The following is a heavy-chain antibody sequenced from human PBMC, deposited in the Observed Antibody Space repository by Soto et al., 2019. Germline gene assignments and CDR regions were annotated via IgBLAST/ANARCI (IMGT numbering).Heavy chain of an antibody. D-gene: IGHD2-8*02. J-gene: IGHJ3*02. CDR3: AKATATGGGAFDI. CDR1: GFICSSYD. V-gene: IGHV3-23*01. CDR2: ILVDGRT. Sequence: GSLRLSCAASGFICSSYDMSWVRQAPGKGLEWVSSILVDGRTFYVDSVKGRFTISRDSSQNTVYLQMNSLTAGDTALYYCAKATATGGGAFDICGQGTMVTVSS.